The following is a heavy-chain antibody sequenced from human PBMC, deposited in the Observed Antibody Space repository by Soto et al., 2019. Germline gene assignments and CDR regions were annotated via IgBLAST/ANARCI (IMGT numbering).Heavy chain of an antibody. CDR1: GFTFTSSA. CDR3: AAGYCSGGSCHTSDY. CDR2: IVVGSGNT. Sequence: SVKVSCKASGFTFTSSAMQWVRQARGQRLEWIGWIVVGSGNTNYAQKFQERVTITRDMSTSTAYMELSSLRSEDTAVYYCAAGYCSGGSCHTSDYWGQGTLVTVSS. V-gene: IGHV1-58*02. D-gene: IGHD2-15*01. J-gene: IGHJ4*02.